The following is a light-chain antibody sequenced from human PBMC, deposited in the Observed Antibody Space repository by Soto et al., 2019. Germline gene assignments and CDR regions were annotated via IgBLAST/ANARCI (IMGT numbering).Light chain of an antibody. J-gene: IGKJ4*01. V-gene: IGKV3D-20*01. Sequence: EIVLTQSPATLSLSPGESATLSCGASQRVSNNYLAWYQQKPGLAPRLLIYDASSRATGIPDRFTGSGSGTDFTLTISRLEPEDFAVYYRQKYGNTPLSFGGGTKVDIK. CDR3: QKYGNTPLS. CDR2: DAS. CDR1: QRVSNNY.